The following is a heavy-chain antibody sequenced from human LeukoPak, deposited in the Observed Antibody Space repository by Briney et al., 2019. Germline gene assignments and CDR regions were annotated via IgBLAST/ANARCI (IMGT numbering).Heavy chain of an antibody. J-gene: IGHJ6*03. D-gene: IGHD2-8*01. V-gene: IGHV1-2*02. CDR1: GYTFTTYN. CDR2: INPNGGVT. Sequence: ASVKVSCKTSGYTFTTYNIAWVRQAPGQGLEWMGWINPNGGVTKSAQKFQGRVTMTSDKTINTVYMELSGLTSDDTALYYCARGPNHYYYMDFWGKGTTVSVSS. CDR3: ARGPNHYYYMDF.